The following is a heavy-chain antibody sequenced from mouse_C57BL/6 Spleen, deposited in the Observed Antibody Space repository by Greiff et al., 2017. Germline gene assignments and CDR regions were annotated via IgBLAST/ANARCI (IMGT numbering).Heavy chain of an antibody. J-gene: IGHJ4*01. CDR1: GYAFTNYL. CDR2: INPGSGGT. CDR3: ARSPDGSYAMDY. V-gene: IGHV1-54*01. Sequence: QVQLQQSGAELVRPGTSVKVSCKASGYAFTNYLIEWVKQRPGQGLEWIGVINPGSGGTNYNEKFKGKATLTADKSSSTAYMQLSSLTSEDSAVYFCARSPDGSYAMDYWGQGTSVTVSS.